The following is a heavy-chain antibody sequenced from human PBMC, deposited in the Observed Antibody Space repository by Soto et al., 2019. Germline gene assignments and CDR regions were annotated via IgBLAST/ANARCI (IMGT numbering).Heavy chain of an antibody. Sequence: LSLTCTVSGASITSGGYYWSWIRQVPGEGLEWIGYIKYSGTTHYSPSLKSRAKISLDKSKNEVSLSLTSLTGADTAVYYCARDVRDTGYSYWFDPWGQGTLVTVSS. V-gene: IGHV4-31*03. CDR2: IKYSGTT. CDR1: GASITSGGYY. J-gene: IGHJ5*02. D-gene: IGHD3-9*01. CDR3: ARDVRDTGYSYWFDP.